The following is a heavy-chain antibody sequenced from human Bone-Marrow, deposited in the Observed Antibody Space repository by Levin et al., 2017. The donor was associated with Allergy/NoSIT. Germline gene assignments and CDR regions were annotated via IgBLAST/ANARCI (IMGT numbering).Heavy chain of an antibody. CDR2: ISYSGTT. CDR1: GGSITSFDSY. D-gene: IGHD2-8*01. Sequence: PSETLSLTCTVSGGSITSFDSYWNWLRQVPGKGLEWIGYISYSGTTRYNPALESRVMISRDTSAKQFSLKMNSMTAADTAVYFCARDVVVLVVKTRRQTRYFDHWGQGALVAVSS. J-gene: IGHJ4*02. CDR3: ARDVVVLVVKTRRQTRYFDH. V-gene: IGHV4-31*03.